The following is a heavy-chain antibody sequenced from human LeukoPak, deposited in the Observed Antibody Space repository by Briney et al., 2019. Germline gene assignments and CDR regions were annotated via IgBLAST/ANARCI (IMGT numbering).Heavy chain of an antibody. Sequence: SETLSLTCTVSGGSISSYYWSWIRQPAGKGLEWIGRIYTSGSTNYNPSLKSRVTMSVDTSKNQFSLKLSSVTAADTAVYYCAKGSSSKYSSSYFDYWGQGTLVTVSS. V-gene: IGHV4-4*07. D-gene: IGHD6-13*01. CDR1: GGSISSYY. CDR3: AKGSSSKYSSSYFDY. J-gene: IGHJ4*02. CDR2: IYTSGST.